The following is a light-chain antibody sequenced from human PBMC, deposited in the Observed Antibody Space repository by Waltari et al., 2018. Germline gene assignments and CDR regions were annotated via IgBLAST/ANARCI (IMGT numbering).Light chain of an antibody. CDR3: QQSYNTPVT. J-gene: IGKJ2*01. Sequence: DIQMTQSPSSLSASVGDRVTITCRASQTISNYLNWYQQKPGKAPNLLIYAASSLQSGVPSRFSGSGFGTDFTLTISSLQPEDFATYYCQQSYNTPVTFGQGTKLEIK. CDR1: QTISNY. CDR2: AAS. V-gene: IGKV1-39*01.